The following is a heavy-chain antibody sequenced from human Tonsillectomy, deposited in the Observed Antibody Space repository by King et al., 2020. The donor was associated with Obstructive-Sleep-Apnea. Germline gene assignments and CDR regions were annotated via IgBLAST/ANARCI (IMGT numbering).Heavy chain of an antibody. CDR2: ISGSGDRT. CDR1: GFTFSSYA. D-gene: IGHD3-10*01. V-gene: IGHV3-23*04. J-gene: IGHJ4*02. Sequence: VQLVESGGGLVQPGGSLRLSCAASGFTFSSYALSWVRQAPGKGLEWVSAISGSGDRTYYAYSVKGRFTTTRDNSKNTLHLQMNSLRAEDTAEYYCAKSDTKFRGVTVDYWGQGTLVTVSS. CDR3: AKSDTKFRGVTVDY.